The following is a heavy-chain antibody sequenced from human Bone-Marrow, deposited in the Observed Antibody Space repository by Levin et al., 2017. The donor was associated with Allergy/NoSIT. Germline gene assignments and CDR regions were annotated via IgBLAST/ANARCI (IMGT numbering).Heavy chain of an antibody. D-gene: IGHD1-26*01. CDR1: GGSISSGGYY. Sequence: SETLSLTCTVSGGSISSGGYYWSWIRQHPGKGLEWIGYIYYSGSTYYNPSLKSRVTISLDTSKSQFFLTLSSVTAADTAGYYCAGGYSRSEGLGNWFDPWGQGTLVTVSS. J-gene: IGHJ5*02. V-gene: IGHV4-31*03. CDR2: IYYSGST. CDR3: AGGYSRSEGLGNWFDP.